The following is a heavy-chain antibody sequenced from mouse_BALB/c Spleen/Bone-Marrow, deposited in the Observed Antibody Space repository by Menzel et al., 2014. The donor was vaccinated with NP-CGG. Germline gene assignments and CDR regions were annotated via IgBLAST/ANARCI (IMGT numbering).Heavy chain of an antibody. CDR3: ARRGNPIVYYAMDY. Sequence: LVRPGASVKISCKASGYSFTGYYMHWVKQSHGKSLEWIGYISCYNGATSYNQKFKGKATFTVDTSSSTAYMQFNSLTSEDSAVYYCARRGNPIVYYAMDYWGQGTSVTVSS. CDR2: ISCYNGAT. CDR1: GYSFTGYY. V-gene: IGHV1S34*01. J-gene: IGHJ4*01.